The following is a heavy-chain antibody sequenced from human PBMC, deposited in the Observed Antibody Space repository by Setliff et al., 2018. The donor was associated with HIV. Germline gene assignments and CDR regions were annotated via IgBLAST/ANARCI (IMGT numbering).Heavy chain of an antibody. J-gene: IGHJ5*02. CDR2: VYYNGGT. CDR3: ARARYGTSFDP. V-gene: IGHV4-59*01. CDR1: GGSISNYY. Sequence: SETLSLTCTVSGGSISNYYWGWIRQPPGKGLEWIGYVYYNGGTQYNPSLKSRVTISADTSKNQFSLKLNSVTAADTAVYFCARARYGTSFDPWGQGTLVTVSS. D-gene: IGHD3-9*01.